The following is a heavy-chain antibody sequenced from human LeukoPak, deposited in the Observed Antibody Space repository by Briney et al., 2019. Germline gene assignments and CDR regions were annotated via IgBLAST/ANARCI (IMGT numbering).Heavy chain of an antibody. CDR1: GYTFTSYD. V-gene: IGHV1-8*01. CDR2: MNPNSGNT. CDR3: ARGGYCSGGSCYRNWFDP. J-gene: IGHJ5*02. Sequence: ASVKVSCTASGYTFTSYDINWVRQATGPGLEWMGWMNPNSGNTGYAQKFQGRVTMTRNTSISTAYMELSSLRSEDTAVYYCARGGYCSGGSCYRNWFDPWGQGTLVTVSS. D-gene: IGHD2-15*01.